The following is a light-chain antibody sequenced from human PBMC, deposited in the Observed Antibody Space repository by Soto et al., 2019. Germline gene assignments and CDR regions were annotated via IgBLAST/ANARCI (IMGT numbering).Light chain of an antibody. CDR2: EVT. J-gene: IGLJ3*02. CDR3: CSYADSSTWV. Sequence: QSALTQPASVSGSPGQSITISCTGTSSDVGSYNLVSWYQQHPGKAPKFMIYEVTKRPSRVSNRFSGSKSGNTASLTISGLQAEDEADYYCCSYADSSTWVFGGGTKLTVL. CDR1: SSDVGSYNL. V-gene: IGLV2-23*02.